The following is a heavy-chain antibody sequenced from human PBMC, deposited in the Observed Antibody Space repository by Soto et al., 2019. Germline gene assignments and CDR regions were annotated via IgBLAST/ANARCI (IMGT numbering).Heavy chain of an antibody. CDR1: GYTFTSYG. Sequence: ASVKVSCKASGYTFTSYGISWVRQAPGQGLEWMGWISAYNGNTNYAQKLQGRVTMTTDTSTSTAYMELRSLRSDDTAVYYCASLGGGSLRSVNDFDIWGQGTMVTVSS. D-gene: IGHD2-15*01. V-gene: IGHV1-18*01. J-gene: IGHJ3*02. CDR3: ASLGGGSLRSVNDFDI. CDR2: ISAYNGNT.